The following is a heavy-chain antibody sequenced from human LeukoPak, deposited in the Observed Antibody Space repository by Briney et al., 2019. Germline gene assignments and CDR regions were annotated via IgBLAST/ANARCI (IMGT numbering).Heavy chain of an antibody. CDR2: MNPNSGNT. Sequence: ASVKVSCKASGYTFTSYDINWVRQATGQGLEWMGWMNPNSGNTGYAQKFQGRVTMTRDTSTSTVYMELSSLRSEDTAVYYCARAGGSGYDPFDYWGQGTLVTVSS. CDR1: GYTFTSYD. J-gene: IGHJ4*02. CDR3: ARAGGSGYDPFDY. V-gene: IGHV1-8*02. D-gene: IGHD5-12*01.